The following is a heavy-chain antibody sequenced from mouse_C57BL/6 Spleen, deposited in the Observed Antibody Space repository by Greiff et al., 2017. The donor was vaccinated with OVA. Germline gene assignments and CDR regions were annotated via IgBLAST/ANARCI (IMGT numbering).Heavy chain of an antibody. V-gene: IGHV1-80*01. CDR1: GYAFSSYW. Sequence: VQLQQSGAELVKPGASVKISCKASGYAFSSYWMNWVKQRPGKGLEGIGQIYPGDGDTNYNGKFKGKATLTADKSSSTAYMQLSSLTSEDSAVYFCARRGGGLSYYFDYWGKGTTLTVSS. CDR3: ARRGGGLSYYFDY. CDR2: IYPGDGDT. J-gene: IGHJ2*01. D-gene: IGHD3-3*01.